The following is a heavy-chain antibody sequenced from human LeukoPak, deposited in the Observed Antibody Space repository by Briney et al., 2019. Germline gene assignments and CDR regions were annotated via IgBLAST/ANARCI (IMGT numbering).Heavy chain of an antibody. D-gene: IGHD3-10*01. CDR1: GFTFSSYG. J-gene: IGHJ4*02. Sequence: SGGSLRLSCAASGFTFSSYGMHGVRQAPGKGLEGVAVISYDGSNKYYPDSVKGRFTISRDNSKNTLYLQMNSLRAEDTAVYYCAKEYGSGSDYWGQGTLVTVSS. V-gene: IGHV3-30*18. CDR3: AKEYGSGSDY. CDR2: ISYDGSNK.